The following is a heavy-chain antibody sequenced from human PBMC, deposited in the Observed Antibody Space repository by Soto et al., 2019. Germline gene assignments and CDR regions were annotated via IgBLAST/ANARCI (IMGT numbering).Heavy chain of an antibody. CDR1: GYTFTRYN. Sequence: ASVKVSCKTPGYTFTRYNIHWVRQAPGQRLEWMGWINPSGGSTSYAQKFQGRVTMTRDTSTSTVYMELSSLRSEDTAVYYCARGYCSGGSCYNFDYWGQGTLVTVSS. CDR3: ARGYCSGGSCYNFDY. J-gene: IGHJ4*02. V-gene: IGHV1-46*03. CDR2: INPSGGST. D-gene: IGHD2-15*01.